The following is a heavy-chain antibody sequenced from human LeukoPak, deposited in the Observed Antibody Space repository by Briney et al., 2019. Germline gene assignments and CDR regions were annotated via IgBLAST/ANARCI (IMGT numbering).Heavy chain of an antibody. D-gene: IGHD4/OR15-4a*01. CDR2: INLDGSQK. CDR3: ARDVDYANPRHDY. V-gene: IGHV3-7*01. CDR1: GFTVFNYR. Sequence: PGGSLRLSCAASGFTVFNYRMSWVRQAPGKGLEWVANINLDGSQKYYVDSLKGRFTISRDNAKNSLYLQMNSLRAEDTAVYYCARDVDYANPRHDYWGQGTLVTVSS. J-gene: IGHJ4*02.